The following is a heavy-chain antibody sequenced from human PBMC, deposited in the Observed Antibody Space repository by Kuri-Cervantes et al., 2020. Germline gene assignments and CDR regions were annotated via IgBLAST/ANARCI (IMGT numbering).Heavy chain of an antibody. CDR2: ISAYNGNT. Sequence: ASVKVSCKASGYTFTGYYMHWVRQAPGQGLEWMGWISAYNGNTNYAQKLQGRVTMTTDTSTSTAYMELRSLRSDDTAVYYCARDRAFGDGHFDYWGQGTLVTVSS. D-gene: IGHD3-10*01. J-gene: IGHJ4*02. CDR1: GYTFTGYY. CDR3: ARDRAFGDGHFDY. V-gene: IGHV1-18*04.